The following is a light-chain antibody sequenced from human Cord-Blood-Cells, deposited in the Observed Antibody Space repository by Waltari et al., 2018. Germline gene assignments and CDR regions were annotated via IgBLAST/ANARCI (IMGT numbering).Light chain of an antibody. V-gene: IGLV2-14*01. Sequence: QSALTQPASVSGSPGQSITISCTGTISAVGGYNYSSWFQQHPGKPPNLMIYDVRRRPSGVSNRFSGSKSGNTAVLTISGLQAEDEADYYCSSYTSSSTLVFGGGTKLTVL. CDR1: ISAVGGYNY. CDR2: DVR. J-gene: IGLJ3*02. CDR3: SSYTSSSTLV.